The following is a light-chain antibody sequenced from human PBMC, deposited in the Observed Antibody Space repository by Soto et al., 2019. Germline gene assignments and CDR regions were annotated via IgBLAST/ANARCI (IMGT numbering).Light chain of an antibody. CDR1: SSDVGAYNF. V-gene: IGLV2-11*01. Sequence: QSALTQPPSVSGSPGQSVTISCTGTSSDVGAYNFVSWYQQYPGKAPKLIIFDVSARPSGVPDRFSGSKSGNTASLTISGLQADDEADYYCSSYAGSNFYVFGTGTKLTVL. CDR2: DVS. CDR3: SSYAGSNFYV. J-gene: IGLJ1*01.